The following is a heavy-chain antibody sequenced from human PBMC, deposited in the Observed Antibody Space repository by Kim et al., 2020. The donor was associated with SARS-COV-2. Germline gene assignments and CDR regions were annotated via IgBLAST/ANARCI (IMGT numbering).Heavy chain of an antibody. V-gene: IGHV3-21*01. Sequence: IYYADSVKGRFTISRDNAKNSRYLQMNSLRAEDTAVYYCARWDTAMVMVYWGQGTLVTVSS. D-gene: IGHD5-18*01. CDR3: ARWDTAMVMVY. J-gene: IGHJ4*02. CDR2: I.